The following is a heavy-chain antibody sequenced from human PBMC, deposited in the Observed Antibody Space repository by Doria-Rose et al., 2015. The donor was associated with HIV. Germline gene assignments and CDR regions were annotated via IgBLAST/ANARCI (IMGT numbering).Heavy chain of an antibody. CDR2: IFSDDER. CDR1: GVSLSSPGMG. V-gene: IGHV2-26*01. CDR3: ARIKSSRWYHKYYFDF. D-gene: IGHD6-13*01. Sequence: QITLKESGPVLVKPTETLTLTCTVSGVSLSSPGMGVSWIRQPPGKALEWLPNIFSDDERSYKTSLKSRLTISRGTSKSQVVLTMTDMDPVDTATYYCARIKSSRWYHKYYFDFWGQGTLVIVSA. J-gene: IGHJ4*02.